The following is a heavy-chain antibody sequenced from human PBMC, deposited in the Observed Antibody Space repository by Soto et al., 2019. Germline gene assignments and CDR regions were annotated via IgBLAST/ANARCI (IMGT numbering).Heavy chain of an antibody. CDR3: ARGIGILTSGDYYYYYGVDV. V-gene: IGHV4-59*01. CDR2: IYYSGST. Sequence: SETLSLTCTVSGGSISSYYWSWIRQPPGKGLEWIGYIYYSGSTNYNPSLKSRVTISVDTSKNQFSLKLSSVTAADTAVYYCARGIGILTSGDYYYYYGVDVWGQGTTVTVSS. CDR1: GGSISSYY. J-gene: IGHJ6*02. D-gene: IGHD3-9*01.